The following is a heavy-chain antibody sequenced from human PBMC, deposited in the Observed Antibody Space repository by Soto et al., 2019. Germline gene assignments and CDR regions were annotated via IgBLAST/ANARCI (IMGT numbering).Heavy chain of an antibody. J-gene: IGHJ4*02. D-gene: IGHD2-2*01. CDR3: ATRGYCSSTSCPRPFDY. V-gene: IGHV4-39*01. Sequence: SETLSLTCTVSGGSISSSSYYWGWIRQPPGKGLEWIGSIYYSGSTYYNPSLKSRVTISVDTSKNQFSLKLSSVTAADTAVYYCATRGYCSSTSCPRPFDYWGQGTLVTVSS. CDR2: IYYSGST. CDR1: GGSISSSSYY.